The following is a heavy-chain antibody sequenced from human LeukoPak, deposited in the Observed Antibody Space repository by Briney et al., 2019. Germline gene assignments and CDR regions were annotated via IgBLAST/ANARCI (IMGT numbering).Heavy chain of an antibody. D-gene: IGHD4-17*01. CDR1: GFTFSSNW. Sequence: GGSLRLSCAASGFTFSSNWMSWVRQAPGKGLEWVANIKEDGSEKYYVDSVKGRFTISRDNAKNSLYLQMDSLRAEDTAVYYCARDRREKTTVTSRFDYWGQGTLVTVSS. CDR3: ARDRREKTTVTSRFDY. J-gene: IGHJ4*02. CDR2: IKEDGSEK. V-gene: IGHV3-7*01.